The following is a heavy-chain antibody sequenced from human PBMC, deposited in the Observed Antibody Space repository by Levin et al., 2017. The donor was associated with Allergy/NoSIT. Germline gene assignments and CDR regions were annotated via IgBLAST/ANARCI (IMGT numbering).Heavy chain of an antibody. CDR3: ARVAVAGGFYFDH. CDR2: IYHDGTT. J-gene: IGHJ4*02. Sequence: SETLSLTCAVSGDSISSTSWWSWVRQAPGQGLEWIGEIYHDGTTHHNPSLKSRVTMSVDKSKNHFSLNVDSVTAADTAVYFCARVAVAGGFYFDHWGQGTLVSVSS. V-gene: IGHV4-4*02. D-gene: IGHD6-19*01. CDR1: GDSISSTSW.